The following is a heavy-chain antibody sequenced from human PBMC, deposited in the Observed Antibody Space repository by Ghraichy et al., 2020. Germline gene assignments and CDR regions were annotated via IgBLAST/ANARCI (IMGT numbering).Heavy chain of an antibody. CDR3: ARGPVTMVRGVIDYYYYYYGMDV. D-gene: IGHD3-10*01. J-gene: IGHJ6*02. CDR1: GGSFSGYY. Sequence: LSLTCAVYGGSFSGYYWSWIRQPPGKGLEWIGEINHSGSTNYNPSLKSRVTISVDTSKNQFSLKLSSVTAADTAVYYCARGPVTMVRGVIDYYYYYYGMDVWGQGTTVTVSS. V-gene: IGHV4-34*01. CDR2: INHSGST.